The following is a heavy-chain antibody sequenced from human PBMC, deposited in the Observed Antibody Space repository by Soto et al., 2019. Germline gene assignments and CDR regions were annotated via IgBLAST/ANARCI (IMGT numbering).Heavy chain of an antibody. CDR3: ARECIAGPFDK. J-gene: IGHJ4*02. D-gene: IGHD1-26*01. Sequence: XAVKVSCNTAAYNFFGFHIHWVRQAPGQGLEWMGGITPGNGDTNYAQPFQGRVTLTRDTSIDTAYMDLSGLKSDDTAVYYCARECIAGPFDKRGQGTLVTVSS. V-gene: IGHV1-2*02. CDR1: AYNFFGFH. CDR2: ITPGNGDT.